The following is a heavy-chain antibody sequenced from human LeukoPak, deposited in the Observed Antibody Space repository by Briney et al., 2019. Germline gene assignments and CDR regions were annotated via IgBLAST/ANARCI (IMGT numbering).Heavy chain of an antibody. CDR2: ISSSSSTI. V-gene: IGHV3-48*01. CDR3: ARISYCSSTSCLRGPFDY. D-gene: IGHD2-2*01. CDR1: GFTFSSYT. Sequence: GGSLRLSCAASGFTFSSYTMNWVRQAPGKGLEWVSYISSSSSTIYYADSVKGRFTISRDNAKNSLSLQMNSLRAEDTAVYYCARISYCSSTSCLRGPFDYWGQGTLVTVSS. J-gene: IGHJ4*02.